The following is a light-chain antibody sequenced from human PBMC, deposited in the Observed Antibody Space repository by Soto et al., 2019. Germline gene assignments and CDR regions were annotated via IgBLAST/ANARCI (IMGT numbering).Light chain of an antibody. CDR3: CSYAGSYVV. Sequence: QSVLTQPRSVSGSPGQSVTISCTGTSSDVGGYNYVSWYQQHPGKAPKLMIYDVSKRPSGVPDRFSGSKSGNTASLTISGLQAEDEVDYYCCSYAGSYVVFGGGTQLTV. V-gene: IGLV2-11*01. CDR2: DVS. CDR1: SSDVGGYNY. J-gene: IGLJ2*01.